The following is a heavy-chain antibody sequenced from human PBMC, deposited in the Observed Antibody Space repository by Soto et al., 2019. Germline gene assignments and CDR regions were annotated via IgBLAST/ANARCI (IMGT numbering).Heavy chain of an antibody. CDR2: MNPNSGNT. CDR3: VRGVYDFWSGPKHDYYYYYMDV. J-gene: IGHJ6*03. D-gene: IGHD3-3*01. CDR1: GYTFTSYD. V-gene: IGHV1-8*01. Sequence: ASVKVSCKASGYTFTSYDIXWVRQATGQGLEWMGWMNPNSGNTGYAQKFQGRVTMTRNTSISTAYMELSSLRSEDTAVYYCVRGVYDFWSGPKHDYYYYYMDVWGKGTTVTVSS.